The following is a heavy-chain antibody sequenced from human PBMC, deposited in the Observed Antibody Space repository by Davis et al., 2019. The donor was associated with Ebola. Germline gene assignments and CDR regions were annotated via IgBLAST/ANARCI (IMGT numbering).Heavy chain of an antibody. D-gene: IGHD3-10*01. CDR2: GTSADT. V-gene: IGHV3-23*01. J-gene: IGHJ6*02. CDR1: GFIFSTYV. CDR3: VKGGSYYGSGSYWVRYYGMDV. Sequence: GGSLRLSCSASGFIFSTYVMSWVRQAPGKGLEWVSTYGTSADTYYADSVKGRFTIFRDNSKNTLYLQMNSLRPEDTAVYYCVKGGSYYGSGSYWVRYYGMDVWGQGTTVAVSS.